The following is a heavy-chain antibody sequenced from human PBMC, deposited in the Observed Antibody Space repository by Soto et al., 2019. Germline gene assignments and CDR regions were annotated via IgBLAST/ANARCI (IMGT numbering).Heavy chain of an antibody. CDR3: ARGDYYDSSGYQY. D-gene: IGHD3-22*01. Sequence: ASVKVSCKASGGTFSSYAISWVRQAPGQRLEWMGWINAGNGNTKYSQKFQGRVTITRDTSASTAYMELSSLRSEDTAVYYCARGDYYDSSGYQYWGQGTLVTVSS. J-gene: IGHJ4*02. CDR2: INAGNGNT. V-gene: IGHV1-3*01. CDR1: GGTFSSYA.